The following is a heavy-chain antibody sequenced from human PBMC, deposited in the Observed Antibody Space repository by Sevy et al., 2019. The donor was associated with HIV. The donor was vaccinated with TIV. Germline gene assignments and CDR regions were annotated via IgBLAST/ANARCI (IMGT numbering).Heavy chain of an antibody. CDR3: AHETFGRFES. J-gene: IGHJ4*02. Sequence: GGSLRLSCAASGFTFSANWMNWVRQAPGKGLEWVANIKGDGSDKHYVDSVEGRFTISRDNAKNLLYPQMNSLRVEDTAVYYCAHETFGRFESWGQGTLVTVSS. D-gene: IGHD3-16*01. CDR2: IKGDGSDK. CDR1: GFTFSANW. V-gene: IGHV3-7*01.